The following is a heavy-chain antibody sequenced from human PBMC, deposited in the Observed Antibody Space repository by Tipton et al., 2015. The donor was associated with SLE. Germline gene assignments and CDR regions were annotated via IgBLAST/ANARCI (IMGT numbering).Heavy chain of an antibody. J-gene: IGHJ4*02. D-gene: IGHD3-22*01. CDR3: ARLSTDYADRSGYGYFDH. CDR2: IYHTGTT. CDR1: GGSISSSSHY. Sequence: TLSLTCTISGGSISSSSHYWGWIRQTPGKGLEWIGNIYHTGTTYYIPSLKRRVTISIDTSKNNFSLKMTAVTAADTAVYYCARLSTDYADRSGYGYFDHWGQGTLVTVSS. V-gene: IGHV4-39*02.